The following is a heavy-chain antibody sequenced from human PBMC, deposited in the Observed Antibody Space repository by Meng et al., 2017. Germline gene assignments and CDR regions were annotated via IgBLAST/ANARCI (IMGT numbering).Heavy chain of an antibody. J-gene: IGHJ4*02. Sequence: GESLKISCAASGFTFSSYWMSWVRQAPGKGLEWVANIKQDGSEKYYVDSVKGRFTISRDNAKNSLYLQMNGLRAEDTAVYYCARPCHYYDSSGYYYGYWGQGTLVTVSS. CDR2: IKQDGSEK. CDR1: GFTFSSYW. V-gene: IGHV3-7*01. CDR3: ARPCHYYDSSGYYYGY. D-gene: IGHD3-22*01.